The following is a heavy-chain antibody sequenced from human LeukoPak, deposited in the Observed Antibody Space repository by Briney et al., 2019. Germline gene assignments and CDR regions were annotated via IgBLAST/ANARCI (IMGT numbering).Heavy chain of an antibody. CDR1: GGSFSGYY. J-gene: IGHJ4*02. CDR2: IYYSGST. CDR3: ARVKSPYYDFWSGYYTPYYFDY. Sequence: SETLSLTCAVYGGSFSGYYWSWIRQPPGKGLEWIGYIYYSGSTNYNPSLKSRVTISVDTSKNQFSLKLSSVTAADTAVYYCARVKSPYYDFWSGYYTPYYFDYWGQGTLVTVSS. D-gene: IGHD3-3*01. V-gene: IGHV4-59*01.